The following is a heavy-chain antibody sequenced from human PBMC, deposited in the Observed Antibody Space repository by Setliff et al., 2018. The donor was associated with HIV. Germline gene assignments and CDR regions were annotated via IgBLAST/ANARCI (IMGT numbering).Heavy chain of an antibody. CDR1: GYTFTTYS. CDR3: ARGALLAVFDFDH. D-gene: IGHD2-21*01. CDR2: IHAGKGDT. V-gene: IGHV1-3*01. Sequence: GASVKVSCKVSGYTFTTYSLHWVRQAPGQSLEWLGWIHAGKGDTKYSQDLQGRITISSDTSANTAYMELSSLRSDDTAVYFCARGALLAVFDFDHWGHGTLVTVSS. J-gene: IGHJ4*01.